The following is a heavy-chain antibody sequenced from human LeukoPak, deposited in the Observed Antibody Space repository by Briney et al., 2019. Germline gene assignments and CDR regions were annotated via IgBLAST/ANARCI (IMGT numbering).Heavy chain of an antibody. CDR3: ARAYSNEYYFDY. D-gene: IGHD4-11*01. CDR2: IYHSGST. J-gene: IGHJ4*02. V-gene: IGHV4-30-2*01. Sequence: PSETLSLTCTVSGGSISSGGYYWSWIRQPPGKGLEWIGYIYHSGSTYYNPSLKSRVTISVDTSKNQFSLKLSSVTAADTAVYYCARAYSNEYYFDYWGQGTLVTVSS. CDR1: GGSISSGGYY.